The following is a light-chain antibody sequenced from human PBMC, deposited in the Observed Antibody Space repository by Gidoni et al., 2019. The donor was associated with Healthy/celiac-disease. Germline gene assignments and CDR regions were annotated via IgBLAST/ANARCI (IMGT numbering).Light chain of an antibody. V-gene: IGLV1-47*01. Sequence: QSVLPQPPSASGTPGQRVTISCSGSSSNVGSNYVYWYQQLPGTAPKLLIYRNNQRPSGVPDRFSGSKSGTSASLAMSGLRSEDEADYYCAAWDDSLSGSVFGTGTKVTVL. CDR1: SSNVGSNY. CDR2: RNN. CDR3: AAWDDSLSGSV. J-gene: IGLJ1*01.